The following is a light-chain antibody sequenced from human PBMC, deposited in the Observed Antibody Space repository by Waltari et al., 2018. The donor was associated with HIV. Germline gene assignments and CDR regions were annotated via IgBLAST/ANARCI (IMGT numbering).Light chain of an antibody. V-gene: IGLV8-61*01. CDR1: SGSVSTSSY. CDR3: VLYMGSGIWV. CDR2: STN. J-gene: IGLJ3*02. Sequence: QAVVTQEPSFSVSPGGTVTITCGLSSGSVSTSSYPSLYQQTPGQAPRTLIYSTNSRSSGVPDRFSGSILGNQAALTITGAQADDESDYYCVLYMGSGIWVFGGGTKVTVL.